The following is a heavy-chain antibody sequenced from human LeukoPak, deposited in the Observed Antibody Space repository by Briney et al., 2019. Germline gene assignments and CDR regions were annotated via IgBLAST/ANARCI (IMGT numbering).Heavy chain of an antibody. CDR1: GGSISSYY. V-gene: IGHV4-59*01. Sequence: SETLSLTCTVSGGSISSYYWSWIRQPPGKGLEWVGYIYYSGSTNYNPSLKSRVTISVDTSKNQFSLKLSSVTAADTAVYYCARSPSGGYSGYGTIDYWGQGTLVTVSS. CDR2: IYYSGST. CDR3: ARSPSGGYSGYGTIDY. J-gene: IGHJ4*02. D-gene: IGHD5-12*01.